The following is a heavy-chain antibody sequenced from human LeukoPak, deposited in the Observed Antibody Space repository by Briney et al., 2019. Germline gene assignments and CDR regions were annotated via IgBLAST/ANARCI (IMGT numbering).Heavy chain of an antibody. CDR3: GRVRYGSGSLLFDS. D-gene: IGHD3-10*01. CDR1: TGSLSGYS. J-gene: IGHJ4*02. Sequence: SETLSLTCSVYTGSLSGYSWSWIRQSPGKELEWIGEIHESRRTDYNPSLKSRVTISVDTSKNQFSLKLSSVTAADTAVYYCGRVRYGSGSLLFDSWGQGALVTVPS. CDR2: IHESRRT. V-gene: IGHV4-34*01.